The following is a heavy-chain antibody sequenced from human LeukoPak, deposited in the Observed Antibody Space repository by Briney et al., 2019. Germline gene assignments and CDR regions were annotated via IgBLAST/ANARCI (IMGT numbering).Heavy chain of an antibody. CDR1: GYTFTGYY. CDR3: ARPSSGSRKELVY. V-gene: IGHV1-2*02. Sequence: ASVKVSCKASGYTFTGYYMHWVRQAPGQGLEWMGWINPNSGGTNYAQKFQGRVTMTRDTSISTAYMELSRLRSDDTAVYYCARPSSGSRKELVYWGQGTLVTVSS. J-gene: IGHJ4*02. CDR2: INPNSGGT. D-gene: IGHD1-26*01.